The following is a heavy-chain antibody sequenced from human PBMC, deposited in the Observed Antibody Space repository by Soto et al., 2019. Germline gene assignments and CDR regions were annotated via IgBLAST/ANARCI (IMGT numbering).Heavy chain of an antibody. CDR2: ISYDGSNK. D-gene: IGHD3-10*01. J-gene: IGHJ6*02. V-gene: IGHV3-30*18. CDR3: AKDSRDGLIPD. CDR1: GFTFSSYG. Sequence: PGGSLRLSCAASGFTFSSYGMHWVRQAPGKGLEWVAVISYDGSNKYYADSVKGRFTISRDNSKNTLYLQMNSLRAEDTAVYYCAKDSRDGLIPDWGQGTTVTVSS.